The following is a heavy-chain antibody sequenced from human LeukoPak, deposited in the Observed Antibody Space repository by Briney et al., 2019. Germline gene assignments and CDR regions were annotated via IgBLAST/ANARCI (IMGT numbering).Heavy chain of an antibody. V-gene: IGHV3-74*01. CDR3: ARYCSGGSCPLGDFDY. CDR1: GFTFSSYA. Sequence: GGSLRLSCAASGFTFSSYAMSWVRQAPGKGLVWVSRINSDGSSTSYADSVKGRFTISRDNAKNTLYLQMNSLRAEDTAVYYCARYCSGGSCPLGDFDYWGQGTLVTVSS. CDR2: INSDGSST. D-gene: IGHD2-15*01. J-gene: IGHJ4*02.